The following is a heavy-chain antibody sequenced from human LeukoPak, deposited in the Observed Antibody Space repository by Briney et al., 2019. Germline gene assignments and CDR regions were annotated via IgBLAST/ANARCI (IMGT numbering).Heavy chain of an antibody. D-gene: IGHD1-26*01. Sequence: GASVKVSCKASGYTFTNYYIHWVRQAPGHGLEWMGLINPSGGGTNYAQKFQGRLTMTRDTSTTTVYMELSTLRSDDTAVYYCARELRVEGAAGGYDYCGMDVWGQGTTVSVSS. CDR1: GYTFTNYY. CDR2: INPSGGGT. J-gene: IGHJ6*02. V-gene: IGHV1-46*01. CDR3: ARELRVEGAAGGYDYCGMDV.